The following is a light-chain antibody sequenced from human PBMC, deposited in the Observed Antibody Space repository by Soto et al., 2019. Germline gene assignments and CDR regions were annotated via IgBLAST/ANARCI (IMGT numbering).Light chain of an antibody. Sequence: EIVLTQSPATLSLSPGERATLSCRASQSVSSYLAWYQQKPGQAPRLLIYGASDRATGIPARFSGSGSGTDFTLTISSLEPEDFAVYYCQQRSYWLTFGGGTKVDIK. CDR3: QQRSYWLT. J-gene: IGKJ4*01. CDR1: QSVSSY. V-gene: IGKV3-11*01. CDR2: GAS.